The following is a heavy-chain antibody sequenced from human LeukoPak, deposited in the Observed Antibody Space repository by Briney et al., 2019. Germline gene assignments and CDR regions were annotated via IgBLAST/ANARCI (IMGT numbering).Heavy chain of an antibody. J-gene: IGHJ4*02. CDR2: IYYSGST. CDR1: GGSISSYY. D-gene: IGHD2-2*01. Sequence: PSETRSLTCTVSGGSISSYYWSWIRQPPGKGLEWIGYIYYSGSTNYNPSLKSRVTISVDTSKNQFSLKLSSVTAADTAVYYCARVSAGLVPAADYWGQGTLVTVSS. V-gene: IGHV4-59*01. CDR3: ARVSAGLVPAADY.